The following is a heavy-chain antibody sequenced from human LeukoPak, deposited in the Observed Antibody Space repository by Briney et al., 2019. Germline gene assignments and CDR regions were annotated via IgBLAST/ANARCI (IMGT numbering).Heavy chain of an antibody. CDR3: AKEATSDCSGGSCYYWYFDL. Sequence: PGGSLRLSCAASGFTFSSYAMSWVRQAPGKGLEWVSAISGSGGGTYYADSVKGRFTISRDNSKNTLYLQMNSLRAEDTAVYYCAKEATSDCSGGSCYYWYFDLWGRGTLVTVSS. CDR1: GFTFSSYA. J-gene: IGHJ2*01. D-gene: IGHD2-15*01. CDR2: ISGSGGGT. V-gene: IGHV3-23*01.